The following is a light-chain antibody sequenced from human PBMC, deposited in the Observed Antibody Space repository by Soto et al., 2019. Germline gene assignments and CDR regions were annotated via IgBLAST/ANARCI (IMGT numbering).Light chain of an antibody. J-gene: IGKJ1*01. CDR2: GAS. CDR1: QSVSSN. CDR3: QQYNNWPPWT. Sequence: EIVMTQSPATLSVSPGERATLACMASQSVSSNLAWYQQKPGQAPRLLIYGASTRATGIPARFSGSGSGTEFTLTISSLQSEDFAVYYCQQYNNWPPWTFGQGTNVEIK. V-gene: IGKV3-15*01.